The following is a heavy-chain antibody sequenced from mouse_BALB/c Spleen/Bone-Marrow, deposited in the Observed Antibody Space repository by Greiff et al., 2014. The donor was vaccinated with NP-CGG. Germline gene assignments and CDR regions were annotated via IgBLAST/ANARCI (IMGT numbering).Heavy chain of an antibody. J-gene: IGHJ3*01. D-gene: IGHD1-1*01. V-gene: IGHV14-3*02. CDR2: IDPANGNT. Sequence: EVQLQQSGAELVKPGASVKLSCTASGFNIKDTYMHWVKQRPEQGLEWIGRIDPANGNTKYDPKFQGKATITADTSSNTAYLQLSSLTSEDTAVHYCASYYYGSGYGFAYWGQGTLVTVSA. CDR3: ASYYYGSGYGFAY. CDR1: GFNIKDTY.